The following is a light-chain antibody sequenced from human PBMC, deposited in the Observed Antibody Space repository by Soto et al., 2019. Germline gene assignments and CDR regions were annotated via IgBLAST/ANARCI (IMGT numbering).Light chain of an antibody. J-gene: IGLJ1*01. CDR1: SSNIGSNY. V-gene: IGLV1-51*01. CDR3: GSWDSSLSAYV. Sequence: QSVLTQPPSASGTPGQRVTISCSGSSSNIGSNYVYWYQQLPGTAPKLLIYDDDKRPSGIPDRFSGSKSGTSATLGITGFQTGDEADYYCGSWDSSLSAYVFATGTKGTVL. CDR2: DDD.